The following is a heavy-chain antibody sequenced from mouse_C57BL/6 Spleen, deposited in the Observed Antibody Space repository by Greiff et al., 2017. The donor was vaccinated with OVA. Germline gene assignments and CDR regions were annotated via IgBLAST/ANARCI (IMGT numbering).Heavy chain of an antibody. Sequence: VQLQESGAELARPGASVKMSCKASGYTFTRYTMHWVKQRPGQGLEWIGYINPSSGYTKYNQKFKDKATLTADKSSSTAYMQLSSLTSEDSAVYYCARRGSSYDYFGGWGQGTTLSV. J-gene: IGHJ2*01. V-gene: IGHV1-4*01. D-gene: IGHD1-1*01. CDR3: ARRGSSYDYFGG. CDR2: INPSSGYT. CDR1: GYTFTRYT.